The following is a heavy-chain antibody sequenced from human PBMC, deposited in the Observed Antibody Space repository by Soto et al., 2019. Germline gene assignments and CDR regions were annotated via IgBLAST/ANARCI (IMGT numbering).Heavy chain of an antibody. D-gene: IGHD5-18*01. CDR3: AKDRHGYSYGLRIASGPGFDP. CDR1: GFTFSSYA. V-gene: IGHV3-23*01. Sequence: GGSLRLSCAASGFTFSSYAMSWVRQAPGKGLEWVSAISGSGGSTYYADSVKGRFTISRDNSKNTLYLQMNSLRAEDTAVYYCAKDRHGYSYGLRIASGPGFDPWGQGTLVTVSS. CDR2: ISGSGGST. J-gene: IGHJ5*02.